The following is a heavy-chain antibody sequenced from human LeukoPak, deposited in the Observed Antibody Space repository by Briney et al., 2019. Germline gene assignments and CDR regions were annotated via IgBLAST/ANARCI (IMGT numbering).Heavy chain of an antibody. D-gene: IGHD2-2*01. Sequence: GSLRLSCAASGFTFSSYVMSWVRQAPGKGLEWVSAISGSGTSTYSADSVEGRFTISRDNSKNTLYLQMNSLRAEDTAVYYCAKGYQYYYMDVWGKGTTVTVSS. CDR2: ISGSGTST. CDR3: AKGYQYYYMDV. J-gene: IGHJ6*03. V-gene: IGHV3-23*01. CDR1: GFTFSSYV.